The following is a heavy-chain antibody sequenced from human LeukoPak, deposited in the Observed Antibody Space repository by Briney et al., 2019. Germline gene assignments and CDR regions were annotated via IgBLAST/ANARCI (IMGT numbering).Heavy chain of an antibody. Sequence: PSETLSLTCAVYGGSFSGYYWSWIRQPPGKGLEWIGEINHSGSTNYNPSLKSRVTISVDTSKNQFFLKLSSVTAADTAVYYCATSSSWYELFDYWGQGTLVTVSS. CDR2: INHSGST. D-gene: IGHD6-13*01. CDR3: ATSSSWYELFDY. J-gene: IGHJ4*02. V-gene: IGHV4-34*01. CDR1: GGSFSGYY.